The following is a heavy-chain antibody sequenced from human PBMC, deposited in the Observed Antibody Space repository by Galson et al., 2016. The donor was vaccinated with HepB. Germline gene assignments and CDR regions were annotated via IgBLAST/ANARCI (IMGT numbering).Heavy chain of an antibody. J-gene: IGHJ4*02. CDR1: GYRFTDFW. Sequence: QSGAEVKKPGESLKISCKGSGYRFTDFWIGCVRQMPGKGLEWMGIIWPGDSDGRYSPSFQGQVTMPVDKSLSTAYLQWNSLQASDNGMYFCARRGSVGWYPFDSWGQGTLVTVSS. CDR3: ARRGSVGWYPFDS. CDR2: IWPGDSDG. V-gene: IGHV5-51*01. D-gene: IGHD6-19*01.